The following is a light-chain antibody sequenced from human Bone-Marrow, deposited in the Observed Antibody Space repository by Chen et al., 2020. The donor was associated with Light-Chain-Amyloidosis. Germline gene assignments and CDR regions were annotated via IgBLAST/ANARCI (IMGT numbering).Light chain of an antibody. CDR3: QSYQGSSQGV. V-gene: IGLV6-57*01. Sequence: NFMLTQPHSVSESPGKTVIISCTRSSGSIATNYVQWYQQRPGSSPTTVIYEDDQRPSGVPDRFSGSIDRSFNSASLTVAGLKAEDEADYYCQSYQGSSQGVFGGGTKLTVL. J-gene: IGLJ3*02. CDR2: EDD. CDR1: SGSIATNY.